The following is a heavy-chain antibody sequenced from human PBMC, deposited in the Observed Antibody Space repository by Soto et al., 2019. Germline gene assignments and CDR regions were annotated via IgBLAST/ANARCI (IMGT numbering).Heavy chain of an antibody. Sequence: EVQLLESGGGLVQPGGSLRLSCAASGFTFSSYVMSWVRQAPGKGLEWVSAISGSGGSTYYADSVKGRFTISRDNSKNTLYLQMNSLRAEDTAVYYCAKDPYCSGGSCYSRIPDRPYWGQGTLVTVSS. V-gene: IGHV3-23*01. D-gene: IGHD2-15*01. CDR2: ISGSGGST. J-gene: IGHJ4*02. CDR1: GFTFSSYV. CDR3: AKDPYCSGGSCYSRIPDRPY.